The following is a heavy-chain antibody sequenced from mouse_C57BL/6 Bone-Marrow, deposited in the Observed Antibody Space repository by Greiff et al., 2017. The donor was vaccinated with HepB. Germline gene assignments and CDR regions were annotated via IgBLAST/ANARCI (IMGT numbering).Heavy chain of an antibody. V-gene: IGHV1-47*01. CDR3: ALRGYYYGSSRYWYFDV. J-gene: IGHJ1*03. Sequence: VQLQQSGAELVKPGASVKMSCKASGYTFTTYPIEWMKQNHGKSLEWIGNFHPYNDDTKYNEKFKGKATLTVEKSSSTVYLELSRLTSDDSAVYCCALRGYYYGSSRYWYFDVWGTGTTVTVSS. CDR2: FHPYNDDT. CDR1: GYTFTTYP. D-gene: IGHD1-1*01.